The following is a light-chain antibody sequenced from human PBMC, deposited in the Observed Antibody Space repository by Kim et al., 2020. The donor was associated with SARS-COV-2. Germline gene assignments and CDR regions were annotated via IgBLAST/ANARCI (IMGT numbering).Light chain of an antibody. CDR3: QQYGNALYS. J-gene: IGKJ2*03. V-gene: IGKV3-20*01. CDR1: QTVNGNF. Sequence: LSPGESATLSCRASQTVNGNFLSWYQQNPGQPPRLLIYGTSSRATGIPDRFRGSGFGTDFTLTISRLEPEDFAVYYCQQYGNALYSFGQGTKLEI. CDR2: GTS.